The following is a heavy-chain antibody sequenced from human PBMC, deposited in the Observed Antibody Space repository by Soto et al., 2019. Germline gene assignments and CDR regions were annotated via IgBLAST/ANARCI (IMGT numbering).Heavy chain of an antibody. J-gene: IGHJ4*02. V-gene: IGHV1-18*04. Sequence: ASVQVSCKAACGTFTSYGSSCGRQAPGQGLEWMGWISAYNGNTNYAQKLQGRVTMTTDTSTSTAYMELRSLRSDDTAVYYCARDSNFGVVINAYWGQGTLVTVSS. D-gene: IGHD3-3*01. CDR1: CGTFTSYG. CDR3: ARDSNFGVVINAY. CDR2: ISAYNGNT.